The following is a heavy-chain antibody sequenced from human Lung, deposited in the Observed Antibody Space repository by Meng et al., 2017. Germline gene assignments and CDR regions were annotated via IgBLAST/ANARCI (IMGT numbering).Heavy chain of an antibody. CDR3: ARDEDISAAGKLFGDY. Sequence: QVPPVQSGADGKKPGASVKVSCKPSGYNFPDYYRHWVRRATGRGLEWMGRINPKSEDTHYAQKFQARVTMTGDTSISTAYMELSGLRSDDTAMYYCARDEDISAAGKLFGDYWGQGTLVTVSS. CDR1: GYNFPDYY. D-gene: IGHD6-13*01. CDR2: INPKSEDT. J-gene: IGHJ4*02. V-gene: IGHV1-2*06.